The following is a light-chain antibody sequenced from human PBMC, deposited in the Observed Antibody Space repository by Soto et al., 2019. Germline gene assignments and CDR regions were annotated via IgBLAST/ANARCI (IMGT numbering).Light chain of an antibody. CDR1: QSVSSNS. J-gene: IGKJ4*01. CDR2: DAS. Sequence: EIVLTQSPDTLSLSPGERATLSCRASQSVSSNSLAWYQQKPGQAPRFLIYDASSRATGIPDRFSGSGSGTDFTLTISRLEPEDFAVYYCQKYGSTPLNFGGGTKVDIK. CDR3: QKYGSTPLN. V-gene: IGKV3-20*01.